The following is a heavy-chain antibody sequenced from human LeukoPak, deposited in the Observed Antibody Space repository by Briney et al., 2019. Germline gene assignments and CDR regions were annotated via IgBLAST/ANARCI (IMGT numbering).Heavy chain of an antibody. CDR3: AIDSLPIAVAGPFDY. V-gene: IGHV3-30*04. CDR1: GFTFNSYA. D-gene: IGHD6-19*01. J-gene: IGHJ4*02. CDR2: ISYDGSNK. Sequence: GSLRLPWSAPGFTFNSYAMHWGRQAPGKGLGGVAVISYDGSNKYYADSVKGRFTISRDNSKNTLYLQMNSLRAEDTAVYYCAIDSLPIAVAGPFDYWGQGTLVTVSS.